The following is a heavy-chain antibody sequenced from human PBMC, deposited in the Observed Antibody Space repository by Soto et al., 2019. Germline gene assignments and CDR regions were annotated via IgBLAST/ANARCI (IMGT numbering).Heavy chain of an antibody. CDR1: GGTFSSYA. V-gene: IGHV1-69*13. Sequence: SVKVSCKASGGTFSSYAISWVRQAPGQGLEWMGGIIPIFGTANYAQKFQGRVTITADESTSTAYMELSSLRSEDTAVYYCARGYYYDSSGYPYYYYGMDVWGQGTTVTVSS. J-gene: IGHJ6*02. D-gene: IGHD3-22*01. CDR2: IIPIFGTA. CDR3: ARGYYYDSSGYPYYYYGMDV.